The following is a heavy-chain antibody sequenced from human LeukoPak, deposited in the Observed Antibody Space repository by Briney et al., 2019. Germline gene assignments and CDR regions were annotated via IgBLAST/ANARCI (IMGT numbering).Heavy chain of an antibody. J-gene: IGHJ4*02. V-gene: IGHV6-1*01. CDR1: GVSVSSYSAG. D-gene: IGHD6-13*01. Sequence: SQTLSLTCAISGVSVSSYSAGWNWLRHSPSRGLEWLGRTYYRSQWYNEYAPSVRSRITTSPDTSKNQVSLPLNSVTPEYTASYYCGRDIGAAIGHWGQGTLVTVS. CDR3: GRDIGAAIGH. CDR2: TYYRSQWYN.